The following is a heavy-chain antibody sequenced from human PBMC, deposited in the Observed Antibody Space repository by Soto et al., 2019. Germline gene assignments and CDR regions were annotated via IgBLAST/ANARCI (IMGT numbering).Heavy chain of an antibody. J-gene: IGHJ4*02. CDR3: ARGAQQLYDY. Sequence: QVQLVESGGGVVQPGRSLRLSCAASGFTFSSYGMHWVRQAPGKGLEWVAVIRYDGSNKYYADSVKGRFTISRDNSKNTLYLQMNSLRAEDTAVYYCARGAQQLYDYWGQGTLVTVSS. CDR2: IRYDGSNK. D-gene: IGHD6-13*01. V-gene: IGHV3-33*01. CDR1: GFTFSSYG.